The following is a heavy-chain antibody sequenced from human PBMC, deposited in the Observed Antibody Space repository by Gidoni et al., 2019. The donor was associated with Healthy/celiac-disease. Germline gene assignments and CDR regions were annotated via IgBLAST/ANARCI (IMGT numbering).Heavy chain of an antibody. J-gene: IGHJ3*02. CDR3: AKDARNAGLYWGLDAFDI. CDR2: ISGSGGST. Sequence: EVQLLESGGGLVQPGGSLRLSCAASGFTFSSYAMSGVRQAPGKGLEWVSAISGSGGSTYYADSVKGRFTISRDNSKNTLYLQMNSLRAEDTAVYYCAKDARNAGLYWGLDAFDIWGQGTMVTVSS. V-gene: IGHV3-23*01. D-gene: IGHD7-27*01. CDR1: GFTFSSYA.